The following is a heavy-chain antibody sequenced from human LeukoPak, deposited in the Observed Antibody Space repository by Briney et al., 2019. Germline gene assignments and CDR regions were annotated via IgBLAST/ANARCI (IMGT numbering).Heavy chain of an antibody. CDR3: AKNYSPWYGYLDY. CDR1: GFTFSSYA. J-gene: IGHJ4*02. V-gene: IGHV3-23*01. D-gene: IGHD2-21*01. CDR2: ISGSGGST. Sequence: GGSLRLSCAASGFTFSSYAMSWVRQAPGKGLEWVSAISGSGGSTYYADSVKGRFTISRDSSKNTLYLQMNSLRAEDTAVYYCAKNYSPWYGYLDYWGQGTLVTVSS.